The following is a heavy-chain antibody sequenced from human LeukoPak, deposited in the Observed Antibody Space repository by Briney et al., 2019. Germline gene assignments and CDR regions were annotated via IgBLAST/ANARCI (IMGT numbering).Heavy chain of an antibody. V-gene: IGHV6-1*01. J-gene: IGHJ2*01. CDR2: TYYRSRWYN. Sequence: SQTLSLTCAISGDSVSSNSAAWNWIRQSPSRGLEWLGRTYYRSRWYNDYAVSVKSRITINPDTSKNQFSLKLNSVTAADTAVYYCARDRAPSYCGGDCSNWYFDLWGRGALVTVSS. CDR3: ARDRAPSYCGGDCSNWYFDL. D-gene: IGHD2-21*01. CDR1: GDSVSSNSAA.